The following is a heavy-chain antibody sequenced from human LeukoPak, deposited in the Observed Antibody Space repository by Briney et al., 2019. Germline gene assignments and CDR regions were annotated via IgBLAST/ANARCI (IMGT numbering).Heavy chain of an antibody. CDR3: ARRRDYGDFGSLDVFDV. V-gene: IGHV3-11*03. CDR2: VSKSSSHT. J-gene: IGHJ3*01. Sequence: PWGSLRLSCAASGFDFSDYYMSWSRHAPGKGRVWGSYVSKSSSHTNYADSVEGRFTISRDNAKTSLYLQMNSLRAEDTAVYFCARRRDYGDFGSLDVFDVWDQGTMVTVSS. D-gene: IGHD4-17*01. CDR1: GFDFSDYY.